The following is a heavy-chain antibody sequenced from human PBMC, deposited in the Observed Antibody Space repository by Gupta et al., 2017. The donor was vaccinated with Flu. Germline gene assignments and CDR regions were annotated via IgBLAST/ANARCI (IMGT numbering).Heavy chain of an antibody. D-gene: IGHD6-19*01. J-gene: IGHJ4*02. CDR3: ARDYNSGWYVASY. V-gene: IGHV1-46*01. CDR1: GYSFTGYY. Sequence: VQSGAEVKKPGASVRVSCKASGYSFTGYYIHWVRQAPGHGLEWMGMINPSGGSTTYAQKFQGRVTMTRDTSTSTVYMELSSLRSEDTAVYYCARDYNSGWYVASYWGQGTLVTVSS. CDR2: INPSGGST.